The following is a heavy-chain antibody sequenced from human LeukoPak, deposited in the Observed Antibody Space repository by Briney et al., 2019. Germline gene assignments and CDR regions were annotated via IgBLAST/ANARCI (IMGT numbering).Heavy chain of an antibody. CDR1: GGTVSSYA. D-gene: IGHD6-6*01. V-gene: IGHV1-69*13. Sequence: SVKVSCKASGGTVSSYAISWVRQAPGQGLEWMGGIIPIFGTANYAQKFQGRVTITADESTSTAYMELSSLRSEDTAVYYCASSARDYYYMDVWGKGTTVTVSS. J-gene: IGHJ6*03. CDR3: ASSARDYYYMDV. CDR2: IIPIFGTA.